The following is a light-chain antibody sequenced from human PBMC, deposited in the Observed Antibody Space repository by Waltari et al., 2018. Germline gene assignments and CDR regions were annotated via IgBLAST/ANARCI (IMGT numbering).Light chain of an antibody. J-gene: IGKJ4*01. CDR1: QSVSSN. Sequence: TVMTQSPVALSVSPGERVTISCRASQSVSSNLAWYQQKPGQAPRLLIYGVSTRATGIPARFSGSGSGTEFTLTISSLQSEDFAVYYCQQYNDWPPVTFGGGTKVEIK. V-gene: IGKV3-15*01. CDR3: QQYNDWPPVT. CDR2: GVS.